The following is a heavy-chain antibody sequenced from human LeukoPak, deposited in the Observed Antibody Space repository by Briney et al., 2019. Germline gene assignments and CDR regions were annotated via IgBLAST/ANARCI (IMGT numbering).Heavy chain of an antibody. V-gene: IGHV5-51*01. J-gene: IGHJ3*02. CDR2: IYPGDSDT. Sequence: KVSCKASGYTFTDYWIAWVRQMPGKGLQWMGIIYPGDSDTRYSPSFQGQVTISADKSIRTAYLQWSSLKASDTAMYYCARPYTLAVIIGPNDAFDIWGQGTMVTVSS. CDR1: GYTFTDYW. D-gene: IGHD3-10*01. CDR3: ARPYTLAVIIGPNDAFDI.